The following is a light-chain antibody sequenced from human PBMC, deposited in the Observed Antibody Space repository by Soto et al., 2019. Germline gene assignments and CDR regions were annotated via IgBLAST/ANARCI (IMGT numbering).Light chain of an antibody. J-gene: IGLJ2*01. CDR1: SSSIGSNY. Sequence: SVLTQPPSASGTPGQRVTISCSGSSSSIGSNYVYWYQQLPGTAPKLLIYRNNQRPSGVPDRFSGSKSGTSASLAISGLRSEDEADYYCAVWDDSLSGHVVFGGGTKLTVL. CDR2: RNN. CDR3: AVWDDSLSGHVV. V-gene: IGLV1-47*01.